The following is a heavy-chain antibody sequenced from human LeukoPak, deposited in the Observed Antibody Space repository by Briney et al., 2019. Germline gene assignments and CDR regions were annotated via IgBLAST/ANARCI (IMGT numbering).Heavy chain of an antibody. CDR1: GFTFSCYA. CDR3: PKRGVPTALGYMDV. CDR2: ISGSGGST. D-gene: IGHD2-2*01. Sequence: GGSLRLSCAASGFTFSCYAMSWVRQAPGKGLEWVSAISGSGGSTYYADSVKGRFTISRDNSKNTLYLQMNSLRAEDTAVYYCPKRGVPTALGYMDVWGKGTTVTVPS. J-gene: IGHJ6*03. V-gene: IGHV3-23*01.